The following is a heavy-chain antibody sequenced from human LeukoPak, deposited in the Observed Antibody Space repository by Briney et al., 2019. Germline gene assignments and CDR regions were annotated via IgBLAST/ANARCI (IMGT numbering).Heavy chain of an antibody. J-gene: IGHJ4*02. CDR2: IEWNGGRT. CDR1: GFAFDGYS. D-gene: IGHD3-3*01. V-gene: IGHV3-43*01. Sequence: RSGGSLRLSCAASGFAFDGYSMQWVRQAPGKGLEWVSVIEWNGGRTYYADSVKGRFTISRDNNKKSLYLQMNSLRTEDTAFYYCGKDIESYDFWGGYEYRGQGTLVTVSS. CDR3: GKDIESYDFWGGYEY.